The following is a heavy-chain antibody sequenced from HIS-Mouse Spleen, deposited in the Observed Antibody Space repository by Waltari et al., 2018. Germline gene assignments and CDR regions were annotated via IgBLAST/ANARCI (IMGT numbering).Heavy chain of an antibody. Sequence: QLQLQESGPGLVKPSETLSLTCTVSGGSISSSSYYWGWIRKPPGKGLEWIGSIYYSGSTYNSPSLKSRVTFTVDTSKNPFSLKLSSVTAADTAVYYCAREIPYSSSWYDWYFDLWGRGTLVTVSS. CDR3: AREIPYSSSWYDWYFDL. D-gene: IGHD6-13*01. CDR2: IYYSGST. CDR1: GGSISSSSYY. V-gene: IGHV4-39*07. J-gene: IGHJ2*01.